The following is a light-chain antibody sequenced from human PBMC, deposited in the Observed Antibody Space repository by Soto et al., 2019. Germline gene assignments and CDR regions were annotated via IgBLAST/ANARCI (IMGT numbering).Light chain of an antibody. CDR2: WAS. Sequence: EIVMAHYTSTRPVSPSEGSTFSCRARQSVSSSYLAFYQQKPGRAPRLLIYWASSMAAGIPDRFSGSGSGTKLPPPITTLPPNEFLFCSFKLQACPPRTFG. CDR3: KLQACPPRT. V-gene: IGKV3D-20*02. J-gene: IGKJ4*02. CDR1: QSVSSSY.